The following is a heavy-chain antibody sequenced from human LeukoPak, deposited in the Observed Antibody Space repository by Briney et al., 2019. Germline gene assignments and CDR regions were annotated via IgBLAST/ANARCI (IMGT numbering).Heavy chain of an antibody. CDR2: ISGSGGST. CDR3: AKDVREYYGSGSAGAFDI. J-gene: IGHJ3*02. D-gene: IGHD3-10*01. CDR1: GFTFSSYA. Sequence: GGSLRLSCAASGFTFSSYAMSWVRQAPGKGLEWVSAISGSGGSTYYADSVKGRFTISRDNSKNTLYLQMNSLRAEDTAVYYCAKDVREYYGSGSAGAFDIWGQGTMVTVSS. V-gene: IGHV3-23*01.